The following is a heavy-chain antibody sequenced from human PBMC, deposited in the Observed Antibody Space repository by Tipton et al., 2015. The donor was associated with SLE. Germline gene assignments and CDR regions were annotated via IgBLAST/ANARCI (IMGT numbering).Heavy chain of an antibody. V-gene: IGHV4-61*09. CDR3: ARQQGGSSGWYFDY. D-gene: IGHD6-19*01. J-gene: IGHJ4*02. CDR1: GGYISSGSYY. Sequence: TLSLTCTVSGGYISSGSYYWCWIRQPAGKGLEWIGHIYTSGSTNYNPSLKSRVTISIDTSKNRFSLKLNSVTAADTAVYYCARQQGGSSGWYFDYWGQGTLVTVSS. CDR2: IYTSGST.